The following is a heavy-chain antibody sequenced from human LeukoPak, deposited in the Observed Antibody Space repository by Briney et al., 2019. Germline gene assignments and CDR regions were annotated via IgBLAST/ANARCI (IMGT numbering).Heavy chain of an antibody. CDR3: AAQPCSGGVCYLDY. CDR1: GFTFSSYA. CDR2: ISYHARDQ. Sequence: GGSLRLSCAASGFTFSSYAMHWVRQAPGKGLEWVTVISYHARDQFYADSVKGRFTVSRDNSRNTLYLQMNSLRAEDSAVYYCAAQPCSGGVCYLDYWGQGTLVTVSS. D-gene: IGHD2-8*02. J-gene: IGHJ4*02. V-gene: IGHV3-30*04.